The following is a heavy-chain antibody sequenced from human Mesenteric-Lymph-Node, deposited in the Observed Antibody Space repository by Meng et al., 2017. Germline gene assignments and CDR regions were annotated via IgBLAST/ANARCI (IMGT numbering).Heavy chain of an antibody. CDR3: AKCTVNKVHSSGWCNGFDP. CDR1: AFTISNSA. V-gene: IGHV3-23*01. D-gene: IGHD6-19*01. CDR2: IWPSGGAA. Sequence: GESLKISCVASAFTISNSAMSWVRQVPGKGLECVSAIWPSGGAAFYSDSVKGRFTISRDNSRNTVYLQMNSLRAEETGVYYCAKCTVNKVHSSGWCNGFDPWGQGTLVTVSS. J-gene: IGHJ5*02.